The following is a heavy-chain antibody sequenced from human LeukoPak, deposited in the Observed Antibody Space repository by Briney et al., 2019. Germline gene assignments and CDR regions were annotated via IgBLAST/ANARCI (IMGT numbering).Heavy chain of an antibody. V-gene: IGHV3-23*01. CDR3: AKAAGSTRYFDC. Sequence: GGSLRLSCAASGFTFSSSAMSWVRQAPGRGMEWVSDISNTGGSTSYADSVKGRLTISRDISKNTLYLQMNSLRAEDTAVYYCAKAAGSTRYFDCWGQGTLVTVSS. CDR1: GFTFSSSA. J-gene: IGHJ4*02. D-gene: IGHD1-26*01. CDR2: ISNTGGST.